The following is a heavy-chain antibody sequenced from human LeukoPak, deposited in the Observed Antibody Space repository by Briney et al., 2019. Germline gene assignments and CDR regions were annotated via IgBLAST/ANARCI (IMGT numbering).Heavy chain of an antibody. V-gene: IGHV1-3*01. J-gene: IGHJ4*02. CDR2: INAGNGNT. D-gene: IGHD1-26*01. Sequence: ASVKVSCKDSGYTFTSYAMHWVRQAPGQRVEWMGWINAGNGNTKYSQKFQGRGTITRDTSASTAYMELSSLRSEDTAVYYCARDSGSGNNDYWGQGTLVTVSS. CDR1: GYTFTSYA. CDR3: ARDSGSGNNDY.